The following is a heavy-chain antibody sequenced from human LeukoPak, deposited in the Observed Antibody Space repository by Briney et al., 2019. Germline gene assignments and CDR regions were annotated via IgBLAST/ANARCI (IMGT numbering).Heavy chain of an antibody. Sequence: SETLSLTCAVYGGSFSGYYWSWIRQPPGKGLEWIGEINHSGSTNYNPSLKSRVTISVDTSKNQFSLKLSSVTAADTAVYYCARALPGRYYYYKDVWGKGTTVTVSS. J-gene: IGHJ6*03. CDR1: GGSFSGYY. CDR3: ARALPGRYYYYKDV. V-gene: IGHV4-34*01. CDR2: INHSGST. D-gene: IGHD3-10*01.